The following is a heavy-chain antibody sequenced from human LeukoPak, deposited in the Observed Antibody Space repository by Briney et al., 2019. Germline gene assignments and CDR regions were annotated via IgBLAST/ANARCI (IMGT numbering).Heavy chain of an antibody. J-gene: IGHJ5*02. Sequence: SETLSLTRAVYVGSFSGYFWSWIRQPPRKGLEWIVEIYHRGSTNYNPSLKRRVTISVDTSKNQFSLRLSSVPAADTAVYSCARHGRGNYYYPPNRGNWFDPWGQGTLVTVSS. CDR3: ARHGRGNYYYPPNRGNWFDP. D-gene: IGHD1-26*01. CDR1: VGSFSGYF. V-gene: IGHV4-34*01. CDR2: IYHRGST.